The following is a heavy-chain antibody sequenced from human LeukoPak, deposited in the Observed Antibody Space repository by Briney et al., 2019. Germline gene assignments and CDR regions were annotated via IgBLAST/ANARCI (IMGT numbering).Heavy chain of an antibody. CDR2: IIPIFGTT. J-gene: IGHJ6*03. D-gene: IGHD6-13*01. V-gene: IGHV1-69*06. CDR3: ARVVGLTGYSSNWYSGYYYYMDV. Sequence: ASVKVSCKASGGTFSSYAISWVRLAPGQGLEWMGGIIPIFGTTNYAQKFQDRVTITADKSTSTAYMKLSSLRSEDTAVYYCARVVGLTGYSSNWYSGYYYYMDVWGKGTTVTVSS. CDR1: GGTFSSYA.